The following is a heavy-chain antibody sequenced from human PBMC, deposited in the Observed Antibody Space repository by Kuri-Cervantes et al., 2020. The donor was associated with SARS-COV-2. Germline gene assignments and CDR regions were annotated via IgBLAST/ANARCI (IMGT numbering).Heavy chain of an antibody. CDR1: GGSFSGYY. J-gene: IGHJ3*02. V-gene: IGHV4-34*01. CDR2: INHSGST. CDR3: ARRGGGSSSAAFDI. D-gene: IGHD6-6*01. Sequence: GSLRLSCAVYGGSFSGYYWSWIRQLPGTGLEWIGEINHSGSTNYNTSVKSGVTISVDTSKNQFSLKLSSRTAADTAVYYCARRGGGSSSAAFDIWGQGTMVTVSS.